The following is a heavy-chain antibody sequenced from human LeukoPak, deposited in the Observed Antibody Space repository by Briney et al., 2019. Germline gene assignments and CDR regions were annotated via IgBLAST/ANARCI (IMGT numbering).Heavy chain of an antibody. CDR1: GGSINSYY. Sequence: PSETLSLTCTVSGGSINSYYWSWIRQPAGKGLEWIGRIYTSGSTNYNPSLKSRVTMSVDTSKNQFSLKPSSVTAADTAVYYCARGGPYRAFDYWGQGTLVTVSS. V-gene: IGHV4-4*07. CDR2: IYTSGST. D-gene: IGHD3-16*02. CDR3: ARGGPYRAFDY. J-gene: IGHJ4*02.